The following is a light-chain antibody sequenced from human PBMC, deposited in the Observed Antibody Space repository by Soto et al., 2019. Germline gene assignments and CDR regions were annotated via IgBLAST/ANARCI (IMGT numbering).Light chain of an antibody. Sequence: QPVLTQSPSASASLGASVKLTCTLSSGHSTYAIAWHQQQPEKGPRYLMKLNSDGSHSKGDGIPDRFSASSSGAERHLTISSLQSEDEADYYCQTWGTAIHDVVFGGGTKLTVL. CDR1: SGHSTYA. V-gene: IGLV4-69*01. CDR3: QTWGTAIHDVV. CDR2: LNSDGSH. J-gene: IGLJ2*01.